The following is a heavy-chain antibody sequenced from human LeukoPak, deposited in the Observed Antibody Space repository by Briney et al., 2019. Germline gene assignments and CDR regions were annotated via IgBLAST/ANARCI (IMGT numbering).Heavy chain of an antibody. D-gene: IGHD1-14*01. CDR3: ARGGSYYYYGMDV. CDR2: IIPIFGTA. CDR1: GGTFSSYA. V-gene: IGHV1-69*13. J-gene: IGHJ6*02. Sequence: SVEVSCKASGGTFSSYAISWVRQAPGQGLEWTGGIIPIFGTANYAQKFQGRVTITADESTSTAYMELSSLRSEDTAVYYCARGGSYYYYGMDVWGQGTTVTVSS.